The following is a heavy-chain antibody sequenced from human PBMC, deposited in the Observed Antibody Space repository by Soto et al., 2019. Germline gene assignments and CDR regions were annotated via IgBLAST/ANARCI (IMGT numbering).Heavy chain of an antibody. CDR3: AKVLLAFRGPDNLVY. D-gene: IGHD3-3*01. Sequence: QVQLVESGGGVVQPGRSLRLSCAASGFTFSSYGMHWVRQAPGKGLEWVAVISYDGSNMFYADSVKGRFTISRDNSKNTLYLQMNSLRTEDTAVYYCAKVLLAFRGPDNLVYWGQGTLVTVSS. J-gene: IGHJ4*02. CDR1: GFTFSSYG. CDR2: ISYDGSNM. V-gene: IGHV3-30*18.